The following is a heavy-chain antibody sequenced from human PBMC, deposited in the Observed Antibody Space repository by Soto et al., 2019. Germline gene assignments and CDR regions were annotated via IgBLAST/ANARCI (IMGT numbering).Heavy chain of an antibody. CDR2: IVVGSGNT. V-gene: IGHV1-58*01. Sequence: ASVKVSCKASGFTFTSSAVQWVRQARGQRLEWIGWIVVGSGNTNYAQKFQERVTITRGMSTSTAYMELSSLRSEDTAVYYCAADTDLGYCSGGSCYKLDYWGQGTLVTVSS. CDR1: GFTFTSSA. CDR3: AADTDLGYCSGGSCYKLDY. J-gene: IGHJ4*02. D-gene: IGHD2-15*01.